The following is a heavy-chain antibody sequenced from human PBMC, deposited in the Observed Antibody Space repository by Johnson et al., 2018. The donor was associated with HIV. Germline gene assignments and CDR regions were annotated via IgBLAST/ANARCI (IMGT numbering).Heavy chain of an antibody. Sequence: VQLVESGGGVVQPGRSLRLSCAASRLTFDNYWMNWVRQAPGKGLEWVASIKQDGSEEYYVDSVKGRFTISRDNAKNSLYLQMDSLRAEDTAVYYCTTGLMSAFDMWGQGTMVTVSS. D-gene: IGHD3-16*01. CDR1: RLTFDNYW. CDR2: IKQDGSEE. V-gene: IGHV3-7*04. J-gene: IGHJ3*02. CDR3: TTGLMSAFDM.